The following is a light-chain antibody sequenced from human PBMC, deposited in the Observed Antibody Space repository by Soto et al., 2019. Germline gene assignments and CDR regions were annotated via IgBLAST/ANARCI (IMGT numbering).Light chain of an antibody. CDR2: DVS. CDR3: SSYTSSSTLV. CDR1: SSDVGGYNY. Sequence: QSALTQPAYVSGSPGQSITISCTGTSSDVGGYNYVSWYQQHPGKAPKFMIYDVSNRPSGVSNRFSGSKSGNTASLTISGLQAEDEADYYCSSYTSSSTLVFVGGTKLTVL. J-gene: IGLJ2*01. V-gene: IGLV2-14*01.